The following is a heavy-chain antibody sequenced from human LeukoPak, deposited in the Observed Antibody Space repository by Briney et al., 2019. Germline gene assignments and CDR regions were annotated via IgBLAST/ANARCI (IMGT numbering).Heavy chain of an antibody. CDR1: GYTFTSYD. CDR3: AREGLDS. J-gene: IGHJ4*02. CDR2: KNPNTGNT. V-gene: IGHV1-8*03. Sequence: ASVKVSCKASGYTFTSYDINWVRQATGQGLEWMGWKNPNTGNTGYAQKFQGSVTITTDTSINTAYMELSSLRSDDTAVYYCAREGLDSWGQGTLVTVSS.